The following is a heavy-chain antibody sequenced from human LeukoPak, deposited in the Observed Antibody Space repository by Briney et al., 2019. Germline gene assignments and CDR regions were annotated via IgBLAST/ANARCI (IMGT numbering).Heavy chain of an antibody. CDR2: IYYSGST. V-gene: IGHV4-59*08. CDR1: GGSISSYY. CDR3: ARHEGSQWELLAYDAFDI. Sequence: TSETLSLTCTVSGGSISSYYWSWIRQPPGKGLEWIGYIYYSGSTNYNPSLKSRVTISVDTSKNQFSLKLSSVTAADTAVYYCARHEGSQWELLAYDAFDIWGQGTMVTVSS. D-gene: IGHD1-26*01. J-gene: IGHJ3*02.